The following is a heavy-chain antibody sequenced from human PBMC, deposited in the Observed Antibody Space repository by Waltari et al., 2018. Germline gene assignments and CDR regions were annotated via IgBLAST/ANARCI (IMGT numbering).Heavy chain of an antibody. V-gene: IGHV3-33*05. D-gene: IGHD3-22*01. Sequence: QMVESGGGVVQPGRSLRLSCEVSGFTFSTYGLHWVRQAPGKGLEWVAFKSFDGSKINNGDSGKGRLTISRDNSRLFLQLNSLPAVDTAMYFCARGGGLYYNDGSGPIDYWGQGTLVTVSS. J-gene: IGHJ4*02. CDR3: ARGGGLYYNDGSGPIDY. CDR1: GFTFSTYG. CDR2: KSFDGSKI.